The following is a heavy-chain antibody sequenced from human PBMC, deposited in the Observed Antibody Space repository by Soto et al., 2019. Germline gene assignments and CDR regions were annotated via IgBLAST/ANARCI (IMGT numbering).Heavy chain of an antibody. CDR2: IWYDGSNK. D-gene: IGHD4-17*01. CDR3: ARDGGEVTTVRWDY. V-gene: IGHV3-33*01. J-gene: IGHJ4*02. Sequence: GGSLRLSCAASGFTFSRYGMHWVRQTPGKGLEWVAVIWYDGSNKYYADSVKGRFTISRDYSKNTLYLQMNSLRAEDTAVYYCARDGGEVTTVRWDYWGQGTLVTVSS. CDR1: GFTFSRYG.